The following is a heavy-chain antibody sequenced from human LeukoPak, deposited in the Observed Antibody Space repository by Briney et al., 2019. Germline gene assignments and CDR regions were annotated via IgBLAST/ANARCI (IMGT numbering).Heavy chain of an antibody. CDR2: INPNSGGT. V-gene: IGHV1-2*02. D-gene: IGHD3-16*01. J-gene: IGHJ4*02. CDR1: GSTFTGYY. CDR3: ARVDSGGDY. Sequence: ASVKVSCKASGSTFTGYYMHWVRQAPGQGLEWMGWINPNSGGTNFAQKFHGRVTLTRDTSISTAYMELSRLRSDDTAAYFCARVDSGGDYWGQGTLVTVSS.